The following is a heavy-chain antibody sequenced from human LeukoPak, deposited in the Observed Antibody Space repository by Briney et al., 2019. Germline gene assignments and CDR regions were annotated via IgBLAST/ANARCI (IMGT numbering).Heavy chain of an antibody. Sequence: GASMKVSCKTSGYTFTGYYIHWVRQAPGQGLEWMGWINPNSGGTNYAQKFLGRVTMTRDTSISTAYMELSRLTSDDTATYYCARVGDDSSGYPTLWGQGSLVTVPS. V-gene: IGHV1-2*02. CDR1: GYTFTGYY. CDR3: ARVGDDSSGYPTL. CDR2: INPNSGGT. D-gene: IGHD3-22*01. J-gene: IGHJ4*02.